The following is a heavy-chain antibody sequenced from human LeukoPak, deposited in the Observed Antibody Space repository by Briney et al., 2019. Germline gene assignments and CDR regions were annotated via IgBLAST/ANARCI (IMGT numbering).Heavy chain of an antibody. D-gene: IGHD3-22*01. J-gene: IGHJ4*02. V-gene: IGHV3-7*01. Sequence: PGGSLRLSCAASGFTFSSYWMSWVRQAPGNGLEWVANIKQDGSEKYYVDSVKGRFTISRDNAKNSLYLQMNSLRAEDTAVYYCXXXNYYDSSGYSYYFDYWGQGTLVTVSS. CDR2: IKQDGSEK. CDR1: GFTFSSYW. CDR3: XXXNYYDSSGYSYYFDY.